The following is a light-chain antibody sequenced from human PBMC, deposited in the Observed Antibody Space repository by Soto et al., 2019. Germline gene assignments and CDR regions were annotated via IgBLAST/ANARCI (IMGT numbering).Light chain of an antibody. V-gene: IGLV1-40*01. Sequence: QSVLTPPPSASGTPGQRVTISCSGNSSNIGSNSVNWYQQLPGTAPKLLIYGNSNRPSGVPDRFSGSKSGTSASLAITGLQAEDEADYYCQSYDSSLSAFFGTGTKVTVL. CDR1: SSNIGSNS. J-gene: IGLJ1*01. CDR2: GNS. CDR3: QSYDSSLSAF.